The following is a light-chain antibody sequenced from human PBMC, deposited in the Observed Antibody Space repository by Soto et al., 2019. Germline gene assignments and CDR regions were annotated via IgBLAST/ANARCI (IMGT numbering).Light chain of an antibody. CDR2: AAS. Sequence: DIQMTQSPSSLSASVGDRVTITCRASQSISSYLNWYQQNPGKAPKLLIYAASSLQSGVPPRFSGSGSGTYFSLTISSLQPEDFATDYCQQSYSTPWTFGQGTKVEIK. J-gene: IGKJ1*01. CDR1: QSISSY. V-gene: IGKV1-39*01. CDR3: QQSYSTPWT.